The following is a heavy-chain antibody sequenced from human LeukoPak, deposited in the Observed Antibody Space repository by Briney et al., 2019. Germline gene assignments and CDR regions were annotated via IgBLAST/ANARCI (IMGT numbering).Heavy chain of an antibody. CDR3: AKLSRIVVVVAPSYFDY. CDR1: GYTFTSYG. D-gene: IGHD2-15*01. V-gene: IGHV1-18*01. Sequence: GASVKVSCKASGYTFTSYGISWVRQAPGQGLEWMGWISAYNGNTNYAQKLQGRVTMTTDTSTSTAYMELRSLRAEDTAVYYCAKLSRIVVVVAPSYFDYWGQGTLVTVSS. J-gene: IGHJ4*02. CDR2: ISAYNGNT.